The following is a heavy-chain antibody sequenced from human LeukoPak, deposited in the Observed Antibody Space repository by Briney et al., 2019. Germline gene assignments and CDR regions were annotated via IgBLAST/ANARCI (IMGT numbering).Heavy chain of an antibody. D-gene: IGHD6-19*01. CDR3: TRDGPVAGKGGFDY. Sequence: GGSLRLSCAASGFTFSSYSMNWARQAPGKGLEWVAVISYDGNNKYYADSVKGRFTISRDNSKNTLYVQMNSLRAEDTAVYYCTRDGPVAGKGGFDYWGQGTLVTVSS. CDR2: ISYDGNNK. J-gene: IGHJ4*02. CDR1: GFTFSSYS. V-gene: IGHV3-30*03.